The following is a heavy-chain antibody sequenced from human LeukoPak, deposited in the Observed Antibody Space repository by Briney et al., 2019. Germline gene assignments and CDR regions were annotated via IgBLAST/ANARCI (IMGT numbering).Heavy chain of an antibody. CDR1: GGSISSYY. D-gene: IGHD1-26*01. CDR2: IYYSGST. J-gene: IGHJ3*02. Sequence: PETLSLTCTVSGGSISSYYWSWIRQPPGKGLEWIGYIYYSGSTNYNPSLKSRVTISVDTSKNQFSLKLSSVTAADTAVYYCARHSGSYLGAFDIWGQGTMVTVSS. CDR3: ARHSGSYLGAFDI. V-gene: IGHV4-59*01.